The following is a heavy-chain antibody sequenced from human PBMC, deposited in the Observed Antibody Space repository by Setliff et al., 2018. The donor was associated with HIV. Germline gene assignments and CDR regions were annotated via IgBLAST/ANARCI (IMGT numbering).Heavy chain of an antibody. CDR1: GYAISSGYN. V-gene: IGHV4-38-2*01. J-gene: IGHJ4*02. CDR2: IYYSGTT. Sequence: SETLSLTCAVSGYAISSGYNWGWIRQPPGKGLGWIGSIYYSGTTYYNPSLKSRVTISVDTSKNQFSLRLNSVTAADTAVYYCARNYDSVGYYYVDYWGQGTLVTVSS. CDR3: ARNYDSVGYYYVDY. D-gene: IGHD3-22*01.